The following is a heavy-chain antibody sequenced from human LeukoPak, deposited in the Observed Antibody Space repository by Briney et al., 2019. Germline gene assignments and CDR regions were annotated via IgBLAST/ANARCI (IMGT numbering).Heavy chain of an antibody. CDR2: IYYSGST. CDR1: GGSVSSSRYY. CDR3: ERHEGRIAAAEFQH. Sequence: SETLSLTCTVSGGSVSSSRYYWGWIRQPPGKGLEWIGSIYYSGSTYYNPSLKSRVTISVDTSKNQFSLKLSSVTAADTAVYYCERHEGRIAAAEFQHWGQGTLVTVSS. J-gene: IGHJ1*01. V-gene: IGHV4-39*01. D-gene: IGHD6-13*01.